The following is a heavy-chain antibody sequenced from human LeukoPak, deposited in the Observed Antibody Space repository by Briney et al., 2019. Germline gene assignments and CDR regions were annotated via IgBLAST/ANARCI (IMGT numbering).Heavy chain of an antibody. CDR2: IYSGGST. Sequence: GGSLRLSCAASGFTVSSNYMSWVRQAPGKGLEWVSVIYSGGSTYYADSVKGRFTISRDISQNIVYLQINNLRADDTAVYYCARDRRRGLGHAFDIWGQGTMVTVSS. CDR1: GFTVSSNY. J-gene: IGHJ3*02. CDR3: ARDRRRGLGHAFDI. D-gene: IGHD5-12*01. V-gene: IGHV3-53*01.